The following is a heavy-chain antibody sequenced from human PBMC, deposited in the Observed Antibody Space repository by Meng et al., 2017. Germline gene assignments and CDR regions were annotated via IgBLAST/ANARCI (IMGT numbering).Heavy chain of an antibody. CDR3: ARGSYSFDS. V-gene: IGHV6-1*01. Sequence: QIQVQQAGPGLVKPSHTLSLICAISGDSVSRNSAAWNWIRQSPSSGLEWLGRAYYRSKWYHDYAESVKSRISIDPDTSKNQFSLQLRSVTPEDSAVYYCARGSYSFDSWGQRTLVTVSS. CDR2: AYYRSKWYH. J-gene: IGHJ4*02. D-gene: IGHD1-26*01. CDR1: GDSVSRNSAA.